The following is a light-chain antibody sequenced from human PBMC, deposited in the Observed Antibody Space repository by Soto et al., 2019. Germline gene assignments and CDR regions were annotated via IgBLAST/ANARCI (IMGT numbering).Light chain of an antibody. J-gene: IGKJ5*01. CDR3: QQYNRPIT. CDR1: QRISSW. Sequence: DIQMTQSPSTLSASVGDRVTITCRASQRISSWLAWYQQKPGKAPKLLIYKASSLESGVPSRFSGSGSGTEFTLTISSLQPDDFATYYCQQYNRPITFGQGTRLEIK. CDR2: KAS. V-gene: IGKV1-5*03.